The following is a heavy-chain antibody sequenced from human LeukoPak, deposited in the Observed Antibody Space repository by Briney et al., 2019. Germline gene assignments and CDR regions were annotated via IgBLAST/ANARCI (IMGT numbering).Heavy chain of an antibody. CDR2: IYYSGST. CDR3: ARENYGSGRRIDY. V-gene: IGHV4-31*03. CDR1: GGSISSDGYY. Sequence: SETLSLTCTVSGGSISSDGYYWSWIRQHPGKGLEWIGYIYYSGSTYYNPSLKSRVTISVDTSKNQFSLKLSSVTAADTAVYYCARENYGSGRRIDYWGQGTLVTVSS. D-gene: IGHD3-10*01. J-gene: IGHJ4*02.